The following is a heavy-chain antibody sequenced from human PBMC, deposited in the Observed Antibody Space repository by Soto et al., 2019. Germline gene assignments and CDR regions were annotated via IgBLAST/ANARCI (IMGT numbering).Heavy chain of an antibody. CDR2: IIPIFGTA. D-gene: IGHD6-13*01. V-gene: IGHV1-69*13. CDR1: GGTFSSYA. CDR3: ARRVTAAASYYYYGMDV. J-gene: IGHJ6*02. Sequence: ASVKVSCKASGGTFSSYAISWVRQAPGQGLEWMRGIIPIFGTANYAQKFQGRVTITADESTSTAYMELSSLRSEDTAVYYCARRVTAAASYYYYGMDVWGQGTTVTVSS.